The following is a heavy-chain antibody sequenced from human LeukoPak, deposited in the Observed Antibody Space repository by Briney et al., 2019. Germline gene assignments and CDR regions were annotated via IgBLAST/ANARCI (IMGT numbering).Heavy chain of an antibody. CDR1: GGSFSGYY. V-gene: IGHV4-34*01. CDR2: INHSGST. Sequence: SETLFLACAVYGGSFSGYYWSWIRQPPGKGLEWIGEINHSGSTNYNPSLKSRVTISVDTSKNQFSLKLSSVTAADTAVYYCARPGYSGYDRRLYYFDYWGQGTLVTVSS. D-gene: IGHD5-12*01. CDR3: ARPGYSGYDRRLYYFDY. J-gene: IGHJ4*02.